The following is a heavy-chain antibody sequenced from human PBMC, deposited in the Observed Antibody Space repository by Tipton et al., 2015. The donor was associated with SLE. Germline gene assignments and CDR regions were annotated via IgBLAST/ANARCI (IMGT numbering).Heavy chain of an antibody. Sequence: TLSLTCTVSGGSISGYYWGWLRRPPGRGLEWIGNIYHSGITYYNPSLKSRVTISLDTSKNQFSLKVDSVTAADTAVYFCARESGYSSNWLNAFDVWGQGKRVTASS. D-gene: IGHD6-13*01. V-gene: IGHV4-38-2*02. CDR1: GGSISGYY. CDR2: IYHSGIT. CDR3: ARESGYSSNWLNAFDV. J-gene: IGHJ3*01.